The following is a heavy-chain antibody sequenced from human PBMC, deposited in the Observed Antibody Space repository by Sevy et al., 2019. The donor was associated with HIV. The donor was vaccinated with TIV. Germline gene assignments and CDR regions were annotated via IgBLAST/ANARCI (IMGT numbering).Heavy chain of an antibody. CDR1: GYTLTEVS. D-gene: IGHD3-22*01. Sequence: ASVKVSCKVSGYTLTEVSMHWVRHCPGKGLEWMGRFDPEDGETIYAQKFQGRITMTEDTSTDTAYMELRSLRSEDTAVYRCAAGRDYYSVCSGYLDYWGQGTLVTVSS. V-gene: IGHV1-24*01. J-gene: IGHJ4*02. CDR3: AAGRDYYSVCSGYLDY. CDR2: FDPEDGET.